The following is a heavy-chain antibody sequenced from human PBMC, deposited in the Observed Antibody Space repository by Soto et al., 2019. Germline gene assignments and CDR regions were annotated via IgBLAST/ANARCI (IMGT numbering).Heavy chain of an antibody. Sequence: KPREASVKVSCKASGYTFTSYYMHWVRQAPGQGLEWMGIINPSGGSTSYAQKFQGRVTMTRDTSTSTVYMELSSLRSEDTAVYYCARLMSIAVAGTPRVFDIWGQGTMVTVSS. J-gene: IGHJ3*02. D-gene: IGHD6-19*01. CDR3: ARLMSIAVAGTPRVFDI. CDR2: INPSGGST. V-gene: IGHV1-46*01. CDR1: GYTFTSYY.